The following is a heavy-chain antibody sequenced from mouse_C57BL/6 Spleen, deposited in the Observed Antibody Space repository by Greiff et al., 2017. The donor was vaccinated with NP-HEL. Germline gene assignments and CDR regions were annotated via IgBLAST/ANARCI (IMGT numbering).Heavy chain of an antibody. CDR1: GYTFTSYW. D-gene: IGHD2-3*01. CDR2: INPSNGGT. Sequence: VQLQQPGTELVKPGASVKLSCKASGYTFTSYWMHWVKQRPGQGLEWIGNINPSNGGTNYNEKFKSKDTLTVDKSSSTAYMQLSSLTSEDSAVYYCARLFSMGWLLRDYAMDYWGQGTSVTVSS. V-gene: IGHV1-53*01. J-gene: IGHJ4*01. CDR3: ARLFSMGWLLRDYAMDY.